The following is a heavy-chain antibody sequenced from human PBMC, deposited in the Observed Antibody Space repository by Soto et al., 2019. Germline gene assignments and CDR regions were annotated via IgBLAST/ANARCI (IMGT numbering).Heavy chain of an antibody. V-gene: IGHV4-59*01. J-gene: IGHJ1*01. CDR3: ARGGIADRAEFLHH. CDR2: IYYSGST. CDR1: GGSISSYY. Sequence: PSETLSLTCTVSGGSISSYYWSWIRQPPGKGLEWIGYIYYSGSTNYNPSLKSRVTISVDTSKNQFSLKLSSVTAADTAVYYCARGGIADRAEFLHHSGQGTLVIVSS. D-gene: IGHD6-13*01.